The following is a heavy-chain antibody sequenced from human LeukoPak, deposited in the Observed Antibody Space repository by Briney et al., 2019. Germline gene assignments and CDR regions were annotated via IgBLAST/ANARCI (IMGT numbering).Heavy chain of an antibody. V-gene: IGHV3-21*01. CDR2: ISSSSSYI. D-gene: IGHD6-19*01. CDR1: GFTFSSYS. Sequence: PGGSLRLSCAASGFTFSSYSMNWVRQAPGKGLEWVSSISSSSSYIYYADSVKGRFTISRDNAKNSLYLQMNSLRAEDTAVYYCAREQSLGGWDYFDYWGQGTLVTVSS. J-gene: IGHJ4*02. CDR3: AREQSLGGWDYFDY.